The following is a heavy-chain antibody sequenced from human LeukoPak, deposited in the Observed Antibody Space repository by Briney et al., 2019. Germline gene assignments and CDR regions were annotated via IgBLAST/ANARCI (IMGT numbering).Heavy chain of an antibody. CDR1: GGTFSSYA. CDR2: IIPIFGTA. D-gene: IGHD3-22*01. Sequence: ASVKVSCKASGGTFSSYAISWVRQAPGQGLEWMGGIIPIFGTANYAQKFQGRVTITADESTSTAHMELSSLRSEDTAVYYCARGMASSGYFDYWGQGTLVTVSS. V-gene: IGHV1-69*13. J-gene: IGHJ4*02. CDR3: ARGMASSGYFDY.